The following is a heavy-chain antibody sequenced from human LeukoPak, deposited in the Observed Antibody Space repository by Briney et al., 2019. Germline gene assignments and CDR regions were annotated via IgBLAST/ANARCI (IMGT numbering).Heavy chain of an antibody. J-gene: IGHJ4*02. V-gene: IGHV3-74*01. CDR3: ARDRGYSSGWYGY. CDR2: INTDGSST. D-gene: IGHD6-19*01. CDR1: GFTFSSYW. Sequence: GGSLRLSCAASGFTFSSYWMHWVRQAPGKGLVWVSRINTDGSSTSYADSVKGRFTISRDNSKNTLYLQMNSLRAEDTAVYYCARDRGYSSGWYGYWGQGTLVTVSS.